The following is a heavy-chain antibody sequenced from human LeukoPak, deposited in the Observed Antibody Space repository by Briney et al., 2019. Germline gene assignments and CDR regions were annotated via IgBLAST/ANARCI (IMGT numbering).Heavy chain of an antibody. Sequence: SETLSLTCTVSDDSISDYYRGWIRQPPGKGLEWIGYFHNSGTSTYNPSLKSRVTISADTSKNQFSLKLNSLTTADTAVYYCTRGAGWLIDYWGQGILVTISS. D-gene: IGHD3-16*01. CDR3: TRGAGWLIDY. CDR1: DDSISDYY. CDR2: FHNSGTS. J-gene: IGHJ4*02. V-gene: IGHV4-59*01.